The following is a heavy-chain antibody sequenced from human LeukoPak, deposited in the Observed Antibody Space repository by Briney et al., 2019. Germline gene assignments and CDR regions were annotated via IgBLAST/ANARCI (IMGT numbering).Heavy chain of an antibody. Sequence: GASVKVSCKAPGYTFTGYYMHWVRQAPGQGLEWMGWINPNSGGTNYAQKFQGRVTMTRDTSISTAYMELSRLRSDDTAVYYCARVYYYDSSGYYYGAFDIWGQGTMVTVSS. D-gene: IGHD3-22*01. CDR2: INPNSGGT. CDR3: ARVYYYDSSGYYYGAFDI. V-gene: IGHV1-2*02. J-gene: IGHJ3*02. CDR1: GYTFTGYY.